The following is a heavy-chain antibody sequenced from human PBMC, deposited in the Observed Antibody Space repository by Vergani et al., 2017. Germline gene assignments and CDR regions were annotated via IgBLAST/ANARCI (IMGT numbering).Heavy chain of an antibody. CDR3: ARGIAARPYDY. CDR2: INHSGST. Sequence: QVQLQESGPGLLKPSETLSLTCAVYGGSFSGYYWSWIRQPPGKGLEWIGEINHSGSTNYNPSLKSRVTISVDTSKNQFSLKLSSVTAADTAVYYCARGIAARPYDYWGQGTLVTVSS. J-gene: IGHJ4*02. D-gene: IGHD6-6*01. V-gene: IGHV4-34*01. CDR1: GGSFSGYY.